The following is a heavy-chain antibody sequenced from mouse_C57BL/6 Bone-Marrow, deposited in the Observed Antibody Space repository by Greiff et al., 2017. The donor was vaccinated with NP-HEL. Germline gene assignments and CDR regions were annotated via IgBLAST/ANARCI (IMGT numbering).Heavy chain of an antibody. CDR2: IRNQANGYTI. Sequence: EVKLMESGGGLVQPGGSLSLSCAASGFTFTDYYMSWVRQPPGKALEWVGFIRNQANGYTIEYSASVKGRFTISRDNSQSILYLQMNALRAEDSATYYCARSIYYDYADDPFYGMDYWGQGTSVTVSS. CDR1: GFTFTDYY. D-gene: IGHD2-4*01. J-gene: IGHJ4*01. V-gene: IGHV7-3*01. CDR3: ARSIYYDYADDPFYGMDY.